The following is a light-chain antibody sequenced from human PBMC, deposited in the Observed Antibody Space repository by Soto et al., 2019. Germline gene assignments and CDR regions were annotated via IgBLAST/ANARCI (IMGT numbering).Light chain of an antibody. J-gene: IGKJ4*01. CDR1: QSISSY. V-gene: IGKV1-39*01. CDR2: AAS. CDR3: QQSYSLMT. Sequence: DIQMTQSPSSLSASVGDRVTITCRASQSISSYLNWYQQTLGEAPKLLIYAASRLQIGVPSRFSGSGSGTDFTLTISSLQPEDFATYYCQQSYSLMTFGGGTKVDIK.